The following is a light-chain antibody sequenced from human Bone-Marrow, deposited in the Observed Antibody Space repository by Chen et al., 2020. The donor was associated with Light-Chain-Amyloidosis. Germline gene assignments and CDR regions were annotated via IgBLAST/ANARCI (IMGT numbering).Light chain of an antibody. CDR3: QSAESSGKEEVI. CDR1: DLPTKY. Sequence: SYELTQPPSVSVSPGQTARLTCSGDDLPTKYAYWYQQKPGQAPVLVIHRDNERPSGISERFSGASSGTTATLTISGVQAEDEADYPCQSAESSGKEEVIVGGGTKLTVL. J-gene: IGLJ2*01. CDR2: RDN. V-gene: IGLV3-25*03.